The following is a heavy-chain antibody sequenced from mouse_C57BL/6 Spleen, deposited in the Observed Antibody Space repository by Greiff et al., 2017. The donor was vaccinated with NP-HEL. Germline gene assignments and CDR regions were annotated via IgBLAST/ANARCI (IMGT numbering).Heavy chain of an antibody. D-gene: IGHD1-1*02. Sequence: QVQLQQSGAELVKPGASVKISCKASGYAFSSYWMNWVKQRPGKGLEWIGQIYPGDGDTNYNGKFKGKATLTADKSSSTAYMQLSSLTSEDSAVYFCARGYYGILYAMDYWGQGTSVTVSS. CDR3: ARGYYGILYAMDY. CDR2: IYPGDGDT. J-gene: IGHJ4*01. CDR1: GYAFSSYW. V-gene: IGHV1-80*01.